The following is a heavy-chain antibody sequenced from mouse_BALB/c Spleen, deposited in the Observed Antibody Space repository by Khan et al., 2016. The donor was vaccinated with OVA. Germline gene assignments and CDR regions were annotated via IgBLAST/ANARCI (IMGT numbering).Heavy chain of an antibody. J-gene: IGHJ3*01. V-gene: IGHV1S81*02. CDR1: GYTFTSYY. D-gene: IGHD1-1*02. Sequence: QVQLQQSGAELVKPGASVKLSCRASGYTFTSYYMYWVKQRPGQGLEWIGEINPSNGDSNFNEKFRSRATLTVDKSSKTANMQLSSLTSEDSAVYYCISSGYGAFAYWGQGTLVTVSA. CDR2: INPSNGDS. CDR3: ISSGYGAFAY.